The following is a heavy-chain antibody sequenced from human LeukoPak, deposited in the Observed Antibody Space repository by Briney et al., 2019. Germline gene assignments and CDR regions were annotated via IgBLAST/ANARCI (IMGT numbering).Heavy chain of an antibody. CDR3: AKGDPSGYAYYYGMDV. CDR2: ISYDGSNK. CDR1: GFAFSSYG. D-gene: IGHD5-12*01. Sequence: GRSLRLSCAASGFAFSSYGMHWVRQAPGKGLEWVAVISYDGSNKYYADPVKGRFTISRDNSKNTLYLQMNSLRAEDTAVYYCAKGDPSGYAYYYGMDVWGKGTTVTVSS. V-gene: IGHV3-30*18. J-gene: IGHJ6*04.